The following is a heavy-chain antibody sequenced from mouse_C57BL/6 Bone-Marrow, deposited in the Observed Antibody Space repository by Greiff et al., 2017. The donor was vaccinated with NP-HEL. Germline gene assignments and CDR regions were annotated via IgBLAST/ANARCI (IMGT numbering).Heavy chain of an antibody. Sequence: QVQLQQPGAELVKPGASVKVSCKASGYTFTSYWMHWVKQRPGQGLEWIGRIHPSDSDTNYNQKFKGKATLTVDKSSSTAYMQLSSLTSEDSAVYYCAIAYYSNYEGDFAYWGQGTLVTVSA. CDR1: GYTFTSYW. CDR3: AIAYYSNYEGDFAY. J-gene: IGHJ3*01. CDR2: IHPSDSDT. D-gene: IGHD2-5*01. V-gene: IGHV1-74*01.